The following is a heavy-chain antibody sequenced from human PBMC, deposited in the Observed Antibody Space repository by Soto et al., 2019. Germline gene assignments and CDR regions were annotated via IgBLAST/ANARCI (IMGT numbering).Heavy chain of an antibody. CDR2: IYDSGNT. CDR1: GGSISSYY. CDR3: ARADYGDFSSDL. J-gene: IGHJ2*01. Sequence: QVQLQESGPGLAKPSDTLSLTCTVSGGSISSYYWSWVRQPPGKGLEWIGYIYDSGNTDYNPSLKSRVSISVDTSTNQFSLRLSSVTAADTAVYYCARADYGDFSSDLWGPGTLVIVSS. D-gene: IGHD4-17*01. V-gene: IGHV4-59*07.